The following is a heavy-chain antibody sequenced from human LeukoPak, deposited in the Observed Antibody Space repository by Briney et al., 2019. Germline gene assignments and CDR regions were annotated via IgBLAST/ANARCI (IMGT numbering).Heavy chain of an antibody. J-gene: IGHJ2*01. Sequence: PGGSLSLSVPGSGFSFNRHGITWVGRVPGKGRGGVAVIGRDGLAKYYADAVKGRFTLSRDNSQNTHFLEMNSPRDEGTAVYYCAREGAWGNWYFDLWGRGTLVTVPS. D-gene: IGHD3-16*01. CDR1: GFSFNRHG. V-gene: IGHV3-30*03. CDR3: AREGAWGNWYFDL. CDR2: IGRDGLAK.